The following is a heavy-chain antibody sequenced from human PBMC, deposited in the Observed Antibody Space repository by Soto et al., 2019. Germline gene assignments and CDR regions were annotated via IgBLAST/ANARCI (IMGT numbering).Heavy chain of an antibody. J-gene: IGHJ6*02. Sequence: GGSLRLSCSASGFTFSNYGMHWVRQAPGKGLEYVSAISSNGGSTYYADSVKGRFTISRDNSKNTLYLQMSSLRAEDTAVYYCVQSDSDYYCGMDVWGQGTTVTVYS. CDR1: GFTFSNYG. CDR2: ISSNGGST. CDR3: VQSDSDYYCGMDV. V-gene: IGHV3-64D*06.